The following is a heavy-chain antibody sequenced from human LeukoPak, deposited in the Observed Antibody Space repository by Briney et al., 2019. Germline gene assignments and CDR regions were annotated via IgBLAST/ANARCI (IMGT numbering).Heavy chain of an antibody. D-gene: IGHD5-24*01. V-gene: IGHV4-61*01. J-gene: IGHJ2*01. Sequence: PSETLSLTCTVSGVSVSNSLYYWSWIRQPPGKGLEWIGYIYYSGSTNYNPSLKSRVTISIDTSRNQFSLRLNSMTAADTAVYYCARDRRDGYIWYFDLWGRGTLVTVSS. CDR3: ARDRRDGYIWYFDL. CDR2: IYYSGST. CDR1: GVSVSNSLYY.